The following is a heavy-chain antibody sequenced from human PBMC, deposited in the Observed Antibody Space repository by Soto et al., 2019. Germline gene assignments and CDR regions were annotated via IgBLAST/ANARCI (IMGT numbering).Heavy chain of an antibody. CDR3: AKESSSYYGSGSFGY. V-gene: IGHV3-23*01. Sequence: EVQLLESGGGLVQPGGSLRLSCAASGFTFSSYAMSWVRQAPGKGLEWVSVISGSGGSTNLADSVKGRFTISRDNSKNTFYLQMNSLRAEDTAVYYCAKESSSYYGSGSFGYWGQGTLVIVSS. D-gene: IGHD3-10*01. CDR1: GFTFSSYA. CDR2: ISGSGGST. J-gene: IGHJ4*02.